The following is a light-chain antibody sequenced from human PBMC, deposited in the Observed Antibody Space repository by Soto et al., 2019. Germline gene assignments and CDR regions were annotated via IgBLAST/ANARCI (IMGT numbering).Light chain of an antibody. V-gene: IGKV1-27*01. CDR3: QKYHGAPA. CDR2: DAS. Sequence: IHMKNSPSSLSVSVRYGVTINFRASQGISNSLVWYQQKPGKVLKLLIYDASTLQSGVPSRFSGSGSGTDFTLTISSLQPEDVATYYCQKYHGAPAFGQGTRLEIK. CDR1: QGISNS. J-gene: IGKJ5*01.